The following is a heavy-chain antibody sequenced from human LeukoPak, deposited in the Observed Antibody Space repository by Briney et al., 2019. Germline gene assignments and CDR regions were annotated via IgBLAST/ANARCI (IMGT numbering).Heavy chain of an antibody. CDR3: ARGSITMVRGPASRYMDV. D-gene: IGHD3-10*01. CDR1: GYTFTGYY. CDR2: INPNSGGT. V-gene: IGHV1-2*02. Sequence: ASVKVSCKASGYTFTGYYMHWVRQAPGQGLEWMGWINPNSGGTNYAQKFQGRVTMTRDTSIGTAYMELSSLRSEDTAVYYCARGSITMVRGPASRYMDVWGKGTTVTISS. J-gene: IGHJ6*03.